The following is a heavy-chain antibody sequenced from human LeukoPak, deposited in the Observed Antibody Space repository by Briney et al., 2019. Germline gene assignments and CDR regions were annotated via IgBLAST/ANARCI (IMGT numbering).Heavy chain of an antibody. CDR3: AKSGTGYCSSTSCAGFDY. CDR2: ISYDGSNK. Sequence: PGGSLRLSCAASGFTFSSYGMHWVRQAPGKGLEWVVVISYDGSNKYYADSVKGRFTISRDNSKNTLYLQMNSLRAEDTAVYYCAKSGTGYCSSTSCAGFDYWGQGTLVTVSS. D-gene: IGHD2-2*01. V-gene: IGHV3-30*18. J-gene: IGHJ4*02. CDR1: GFTFSSYG.